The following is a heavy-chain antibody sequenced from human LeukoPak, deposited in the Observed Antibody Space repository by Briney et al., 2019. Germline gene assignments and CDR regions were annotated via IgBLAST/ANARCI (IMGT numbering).Heavy chain of an antibody. CDR2: IYYSGST. CDR1: GGSISSSSYY. V-gene: IGHV4-39*07. D-gene: IGHD6-6*01. J-gene: IGHJ4*02. CDR3: ARDPSSYSSSSFDY. Sequence: SETLSLTCTVSGGSISSSSYYWGWIRQPPGKGLEWIRSIYYSGSTYYNPSLKSRVTISVDTSKNQFSLKLSSVTAADTAVYYCARDPSSYSSSSFDYWGQGTLVTVSS.